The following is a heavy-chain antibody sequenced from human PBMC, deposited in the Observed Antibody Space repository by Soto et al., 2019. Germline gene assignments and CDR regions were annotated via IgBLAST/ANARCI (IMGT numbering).Heavy chain of an antibody. D-gene: IGHD6-6*01. CDR2: MNTNTNTT. J-gene: IGHJ5*02. V-gene: IGHV1-8*01. CDR1: GYTFTNND. CDR3: AREVVETSSLWLGP. Sequence: WASVKVSCKASGYTFTNNDINWVRQAPGQGLEWIRWMNTNTNTTDSAEVFEGRVSLTWDTSISTAYMQLNSLKIDDTAVYYCAREVVETSSLWLGPWGQGTLVTVSS.